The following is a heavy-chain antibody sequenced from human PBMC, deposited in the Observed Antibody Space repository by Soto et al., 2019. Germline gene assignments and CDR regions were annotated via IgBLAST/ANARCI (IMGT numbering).Heavy chain of an antibody. CDR2: ISDSGST. J-gene: IGHJ4*02. V-gene: IGHV3-23*01. CDR1: GLTFSNPA. D-gene: IGHD2-2*01. CDR3: ARDPGGHYCTSTSCLYFFDH. Sequence: EVQLLESGGALVQPGGSLRLSFAASGLTFSNPAMNWVRQAPGKGLEWVSTISDSGSTYYADSVKGRFTISRDNSKNTLYLQMNSLRAEDTAVYYCARDPGGHYCTSTSCLYFFDHWGQGTLVIVSS.